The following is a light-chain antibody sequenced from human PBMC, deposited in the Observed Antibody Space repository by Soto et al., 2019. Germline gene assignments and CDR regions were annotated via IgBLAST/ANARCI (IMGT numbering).Light chain of an antibody. CDR1: QSISSNY. CDR3: QRYGRSPPIT. Sequence: EIMLTQSPGTLPLSPGERATLSFGASQSISSNYLAWYQQKPGQAPRLLIYGASSRAPGIPDRFSGSGSGTTFTLTIIRLEPEDFAVYYCQRYGRSPPITFGQGTRLEIK. V-gene: IGKV3-20*01. CDR2: GAS. J-gene: IGKJ5*01.